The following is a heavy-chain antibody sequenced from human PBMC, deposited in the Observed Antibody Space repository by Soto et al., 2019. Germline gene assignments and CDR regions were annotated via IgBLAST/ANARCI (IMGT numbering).Heavy chain of an antibody. V-gene: IGHV3-21*01. CDR3: ARALGSGYVIDY. J-gene: IGHJ4*02. D-gene: IGHD5-12*01. Sequence: EVQLVESGGGLVKPGGSLRLSCAASGFTFSSYSMNWVRQAPGKGLEWVSSISSSSSYIYYADSVKGRFTISRDNAKNSLYLQMNSLRAEDTAVYYCARALGSGYVIDYWGQGTLVTVSS. CDR1: GFTFSSYS. CDR2: ISSSSSYI.